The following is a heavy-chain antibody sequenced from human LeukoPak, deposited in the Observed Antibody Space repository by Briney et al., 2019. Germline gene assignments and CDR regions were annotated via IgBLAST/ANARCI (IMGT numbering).Heavy chain of an antibody. CDR3: TAIRPDY. V-gene: IGHV3-74*01. Sequence: GGSLRLSCAASGFTFSTSWMHWVRQAPGKGLVWVARIKSDVRSTDYADSVKGRFTISRDEANNILYLQMNILRAEDTAVYFCTAIRPDYWGQGTVVTVSS. CDR2: IKSDVRST. CDR1: GFTFSTSW. D-gene: IGHD2-21*02. J-gene: IGHJ4*02.